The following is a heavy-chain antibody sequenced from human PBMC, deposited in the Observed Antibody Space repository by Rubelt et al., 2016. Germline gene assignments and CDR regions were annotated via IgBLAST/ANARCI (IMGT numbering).Heavy chain of an antibody. Sequence: QLQLQESGPGLVKPSETLSLTCTVSGGSISSYYWSWIRQPPGKGLEWIGYIYYSGSTNYNPSLKSRVTISVDTSKNQFSLKLSSVTAADTAVYYCARGGGEQNAFDIWVRGTRVTVSS. CDR2: IYYSGST. J-gene: IGHJ3*02. V-gene: IGHV4-59*12. CDR1: GGSISSYY. D-gene: IGHD3-16*01. CDR3: ARGGGEQNAFDI.